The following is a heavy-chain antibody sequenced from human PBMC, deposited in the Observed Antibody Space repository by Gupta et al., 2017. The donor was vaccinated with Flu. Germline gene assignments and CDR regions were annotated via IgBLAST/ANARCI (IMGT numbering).Heavy chain of an antibody. D-gene: IGHD3-3*01. Sequence: IYYNGNTNYNPSLKSRVTISIDESNNQFSLKLSSVTAADTAVYFCARAYYEFWGFDYWGQGALVTVSS. V-gene: IGHV4-59*01. CDR3: ARAYYEFWGFDY. CDR2: IYYNGNT. J-gene: IGHJ4*02.